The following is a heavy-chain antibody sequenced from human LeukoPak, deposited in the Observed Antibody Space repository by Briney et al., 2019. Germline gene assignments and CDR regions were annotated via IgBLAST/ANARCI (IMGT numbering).Heavy chain of an antibody. CDR3: ARDSYGSGSYNY. CDR2: IYTSGST. J-gene: IGHJ4*02. CDR1: GGSISSYY. V-gene: IGHV4-4*07. D-gene: IGHD3-10*01. Sequence: SETLSLTCTVSGGSISSYYWSWIRQPAGKGLEWIGRIYTSGSTNYNPSLKSRVTMSVDTSKNQFSLKLSSVTAADMAVYHCARDSYGSGSYNYWGQGTLVTVSS.